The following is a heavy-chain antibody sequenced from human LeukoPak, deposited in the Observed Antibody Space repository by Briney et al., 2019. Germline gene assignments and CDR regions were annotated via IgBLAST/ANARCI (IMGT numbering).Heavy chain of an antibody. V-gene: IGHV4-39*01. J-gene: IGHJ4*02. CDR2: IYYSGST. D-gene: IGHD5-24*01. CDR3: ARHDGYNPYFDY. Sequence: SETLSLTCTVSGDSISSTNYYWGWIRQPPGKGLEWIGSIYYSGSTYYNPSLKSRVTISVDTSKNQFSLKLSSVTAADTAVYYCARHDGYNPYFDYWGQGTLVTVSS. CDR1: GDSISSTNYY.